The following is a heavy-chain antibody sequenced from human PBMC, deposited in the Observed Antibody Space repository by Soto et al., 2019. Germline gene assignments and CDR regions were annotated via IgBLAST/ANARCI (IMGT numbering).Heavy chain of an antibody. CDR2: IWYDGSNK. J-gene: IGHJ2*01. D-gene: IGHD3-10*01. V-gene: IGHV3-33*01. CDR3: ARHYAPGEDWYFDL. Sequence: QVPLVESGGGVVQPGRSLRLSCAASGFTFSSYGMHWVRQAPGKGLEWVAVIWYDGSNKYYADSVKGRFTISRDNSKNTLYLQMNSLRAEDTAVYYCARHYAPGEDWYFDLWGRGTLVTVSS. CDR1: GFTFSSYG.